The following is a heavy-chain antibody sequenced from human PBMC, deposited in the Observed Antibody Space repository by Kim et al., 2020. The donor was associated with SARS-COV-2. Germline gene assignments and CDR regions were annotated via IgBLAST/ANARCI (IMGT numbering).Heavy chain of an antibody. CDR1: GFDFSDYN. CDR3: ARGESGSFDY. V-gene: IGHV3-48*02. CDR2: ISSTSSLI. J-gene: IGHJ4*02. Sequence: GGSLRLSCAASGFDFSDYNMNWVRQAPGKGLEWVSDISSTSSLIHYADSVKGRLTISRDNAQKSLYLQMNSLRDEDTAVYYCARGESGSFDYWGQGSLVAVSS. D-gene: IGHD5-12*01.